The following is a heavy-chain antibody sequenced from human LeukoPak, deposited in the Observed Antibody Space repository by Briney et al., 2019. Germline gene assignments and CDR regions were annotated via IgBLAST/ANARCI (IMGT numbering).Heavy chain of an antibody. CDR3: AKAYCSSTSCSDY. V-gene: IGHV3-7*03. D-gene: IGHD2-2*01. J-gene: IGHJ4*02. CDR1: GFRLSGFW. Sequence: GGSLRLSCVASGFRLSGFWMSWVRQAPGQGLEWVAGIKYDGSAKYYVDSVGGRFTISRDSAKNSLDLQMNSLRAEDTAVYYCAKAYCSSTSCSDYWGQGTLVTVSS. CDR2: IKYDGSAK.